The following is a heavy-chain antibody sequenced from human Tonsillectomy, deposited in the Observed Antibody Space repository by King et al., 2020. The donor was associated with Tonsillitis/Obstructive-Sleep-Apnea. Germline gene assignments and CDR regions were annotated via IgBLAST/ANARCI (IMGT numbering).Heavy chain of an antibody. CDR2: IWYDGSIK. Sequence: VQLVESGGGVVQPGRSLRLSCAASGFTFSSYGMHWVCQAPCQGLEWVAGIWYDGSIKYYAESVKGRFTISRDNSKNTLYLQMNSLRAEDTAVYYCARVGNQWLGAPLGLGYWGQGTLVTVSS. J-gene: IGHJ4*02. D-gene: IGHD6-19*01. CDR3: ARVGNQWLGAPLGLGY. CDR1: GFTFSSYG. V-gene: IGHV3-33*01.